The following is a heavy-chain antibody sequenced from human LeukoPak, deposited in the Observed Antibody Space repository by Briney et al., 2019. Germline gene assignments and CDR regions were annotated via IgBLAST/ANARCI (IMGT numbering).Heavy chain of an antibody. J-gene: IGHJ6*02. D-gene: IGHD6-19*01. CDR3: ARDPGSSGYTRFGIYGMDV. CDR1: GGTFSSYA. CDR2: IIPILGIA. Sequence: SVKVSCKASGGTFSSYAISWVRQAPGQGLEWMGRIIPILGIANYAQKFQGRVTITADESTSTAYMELSSLRSEDTAVYYCARDPGSSGYTRFGIYGMDVWGQGTTVTVSS. V-gene: IGHV1-69*04.